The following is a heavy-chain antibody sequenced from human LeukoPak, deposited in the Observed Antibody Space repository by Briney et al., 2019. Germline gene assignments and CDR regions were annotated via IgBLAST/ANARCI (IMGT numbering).Heavy chain of an antibody. CDR3: ATTADYWGSYG. CDR2: ISGSGGST. Sequence: GGSLRLSCAASGFTFSSYAMSWVRQAPGKGLEWVSGISGSGGSTHYADSVKGRFTISRDNSKNTLYLQMNSLRAEDTAVYYCATTADYWGSYGWGQGTLVTVSS. V-gene: IGHV3-23*01. CDR1: GFTFSSYA. D-gene: IGHD7-27*01. J-gene: IGHJ4*02.